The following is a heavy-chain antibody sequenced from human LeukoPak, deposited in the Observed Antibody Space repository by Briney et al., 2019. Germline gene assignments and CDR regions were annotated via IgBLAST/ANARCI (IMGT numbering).Heavy chain of an antibody. CDR1: GFTFSSYS. J-gene: IGHJ4*02. Sequence: GGSLRLSCAASGFTFSSYSMNWVRQAPGKGLEWVSYISSSGSTIYYADSVKGRFTISRDNAKNSLYLQMNSLRAEDTAVYYCARDRSWELPQEPFDYWGQGTLVTVSS. D-gene: IGHD1-26*01. CDR2: ISSSGSTI. CDR3: ARDRSWELPQEPFDY. V-gene: IGHV3-48*04.